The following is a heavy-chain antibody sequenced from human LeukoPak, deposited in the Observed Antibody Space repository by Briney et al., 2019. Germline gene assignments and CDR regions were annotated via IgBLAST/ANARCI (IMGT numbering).Heavy chain of an antibody. CDR3: ARRLAALRAFDI. CDR1: GGSISSYY. D-gene: IGHD6-6*01. CDR2: IYYSGST. J-gene: IGHJ3*02. V-gene: IGHV4-59*08. Sequence: PSETLSLTCTVSGGSISSYYWSWVRQPPGKGLEWVGYIYYSGSTNYNPSLKSRVTISLDTSKNQFSLKLNSVTAADTAVYYCARRLAALRAFDIWGQGTMVPVSS.